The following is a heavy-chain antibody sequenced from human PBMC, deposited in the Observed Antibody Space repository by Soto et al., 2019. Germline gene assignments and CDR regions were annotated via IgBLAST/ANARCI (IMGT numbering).Heavy chain of an antibody. J-gene: IGHJ6*02. Sequence: EVQLVESGGGLVKPGGSLRLSCAASGFTFSSYSMNWVRQAPGKGLEWVSSISSSSSYIYYADSVKGRFTISRDNAKNSLYLKMNSLRGEDTAVYYCARDLEMATKYYYYYGMDVWGQGTTVTVSS. V-gene: IGHV3-21*01. CDR1: GFTFSSYS. CDR2: ISSSSSYI. CDR3: ARDLEMATKYYYYYGMDV. D-gene: IGHD5-12*01.